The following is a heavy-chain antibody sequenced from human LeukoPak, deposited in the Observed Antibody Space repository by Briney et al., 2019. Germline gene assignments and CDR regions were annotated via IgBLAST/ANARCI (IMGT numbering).Heavy chain of an antibody. V-gene: IGHV4-59*08. CDR2: IYYSGST. CDR3: ARQNGYSGYDGGFDS. CDR1: GGSISGYY. D-gene: IGHD5-12*01. Sequence: SETLSLTCTVSGGSISGYYWSWIRQPPGKGLEWIGYIYYSGSTKYNPSLKSRVTISVDTSKNQFSLKLSSVTAADTAVYYCARQNGYSGYDGGFDSWGQGTLVTVSS. J-gene: IGHJ4*02.